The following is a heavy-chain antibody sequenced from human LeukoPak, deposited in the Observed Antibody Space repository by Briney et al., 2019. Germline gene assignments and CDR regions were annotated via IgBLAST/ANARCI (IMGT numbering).Heavy chain of an antibody. J-gene: IGHJ3*02. D-gene: IGHD1-26*01. CDR2: IYSSGST. CDR1: GFTVSNNY. V-gene: IGHV3-53*01. CDR3: ARGGDIVGTSRSAFDI. Sequence: GGSLKLSCAASGFTVSNNYMSWVRQAPGKGLEWVSLIYSSGSTDYADSVKGRFTISRDNSKNTLYLQMNSLRDEDTAVYYCARGGDIVGTSRSAFDIWGQGTMVTVSS.